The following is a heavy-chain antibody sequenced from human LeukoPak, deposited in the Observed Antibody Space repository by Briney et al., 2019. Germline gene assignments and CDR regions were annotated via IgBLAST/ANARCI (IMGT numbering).Heavy chain of an antibody. Sequence: GGSLRLSCAASGFTFSSYAMSWVRQAPGKGLEWVSAISGSGGSTYYADSVKGRFTISRDNSKNTLYLQMNSLRAEDTAVYYCAKIGLWFGELLRAIDAFDIWGQGTVVTVSS. CDR2: ISGSGGST. CDR3: AKIGLWFGELLRAIDAFDI. V-gene: IGHV3-23*01. D-gene: IGHD3-10*01. J-gene: IGHJ3*02. CDR1: GFTFSSYA.